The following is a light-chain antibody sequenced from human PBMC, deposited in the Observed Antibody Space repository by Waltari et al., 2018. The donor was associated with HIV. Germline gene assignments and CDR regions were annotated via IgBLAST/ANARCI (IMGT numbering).Light chain of an antibody. CDR1: QSLAHGNGNTY. V-gene: IGKV2-24*01. CDR3: IQAKDYPRT. Sequence: DIVLTQTPLSAPFTVGQSASISCRSSQSLAHGNGNTYLSWLHQRPGEPPQLLIYRVSLRLPVFSHRFSGGRSGTQFTLKISSVEADDVGLYYCIQAKDYPRTFGHGTKLKI. CDR2: RVS. J-gene: IGKJ1*01.